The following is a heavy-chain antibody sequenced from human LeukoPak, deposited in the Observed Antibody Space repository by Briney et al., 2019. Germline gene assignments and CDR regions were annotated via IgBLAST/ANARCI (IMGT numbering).Heavy chain of an antibody. CDR2: IYYSGST. V-gene: IGHV4-59*01. CDR1: GGSISSYY. Sequence: SETLSLTCTVSGGSISSYYWSWIRQPPGKGLEWIGYIYYSGSTNYNPSLKSRVTISVDTSKNQFSLKLSSVTAADTAVYYCARGGGGVAAYYDFWSGTGDWFDPWGQGTLVTVSS. CDR3: ARGGGGVAAYYDFWSGTGDWFDP. J-gene: IGHJ5*02. D-gene: IGHD3-3*01.